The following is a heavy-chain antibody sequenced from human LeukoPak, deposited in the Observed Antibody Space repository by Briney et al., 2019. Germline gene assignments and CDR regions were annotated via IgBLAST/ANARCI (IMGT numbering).Heavy chain of an antibody. Sequence: GGSLRLSCAASGFTFDDYAMPWVRQAPGKGLEWVSGISWSSGSIGYADSVKGRFTISRDNAKNSLYLQMNSLRAEDTALYYCAKDRYSSSPTYFDYWGQGTLVTVSS. J-gene: IGHJ4*02. CDR1: GFTFDDYA. CDR3: AKDRYSSSPTYFDY. CDR2: ISWSSGSI. V-gene: IGHV3-9*01. D-gene: IGHD6-6*01.